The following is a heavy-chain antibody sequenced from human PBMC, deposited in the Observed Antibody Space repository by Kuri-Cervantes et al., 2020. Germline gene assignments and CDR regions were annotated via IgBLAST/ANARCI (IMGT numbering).Heavy chain of an antibody. CDR2: ISSSSSTI. CDR1: GFTFSSYS. D-gene: IGHD6-13*01. Sequence: GGSLRLSCAASGFTFSSYSMNWVRQAPGKGLEWVSYISSSSSTIYYADSVKGRFTISRDNAKNSLYLQMNSLRAEDTAVYYCARAGYSSSWKSGYNWFDPWGQGTLVTVSS. CDR3: ARAGYSSSWKSGYNWFDP. V-gene: IGHV3-48*01. J-gene: IGHJ5*02.